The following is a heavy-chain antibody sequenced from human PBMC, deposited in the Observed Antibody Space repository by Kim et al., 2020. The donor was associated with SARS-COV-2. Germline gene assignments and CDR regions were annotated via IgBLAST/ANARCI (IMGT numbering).Heavy chain of an antibody. D-gene: IGHD3-3*01. Sequence: ASVKVSCKASGYTFTSYAMHWVRQAPGQRLEWMGWINAGNGNTKYSQKFQGRVTITRDTSASTAYMELSSLRSEDTAVYYCASGMYDFWSGYYKPFYYWGQGTLVPVSS. V-gene: IGHV1-3*01. CDR2: INAGNGNT. CDR1: GYTFTSYA. J-gene: IGHJ4*02. CDR3: ASGMYDFWSGYYKPFYY.